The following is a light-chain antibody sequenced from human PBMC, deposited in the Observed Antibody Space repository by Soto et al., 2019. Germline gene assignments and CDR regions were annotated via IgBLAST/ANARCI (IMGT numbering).Light chain of an antibody. CDR2: DAS. J-gene: IGKJ3*01. Sequence: EIVLTQSPATLSLSPGERATLSCRASQSVSSYLAWYQQKPGQAPRLLIYDASNRATGIPARFSGSGSGTDFPLTISSLGPEDFAVYYCQQRSNWPFTFGPGTQVDI. V-gene: IGKV3-11*01. CDR1: QSVSSY. CDR3: QQRSNWPFT.